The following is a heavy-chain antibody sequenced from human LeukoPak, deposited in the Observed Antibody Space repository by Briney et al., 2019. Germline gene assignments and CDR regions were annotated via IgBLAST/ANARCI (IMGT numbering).Heavy chain of an antibody. CDR1: GYSISGGYY. V-gene: IGHV4-38-2*02. CDR2: IYHSGNT. Sequence: PSETLSLTCTVSGYSISGGYYWGWIRQPPGKGLEWIGTIYHSGNTYYNPSLKSRVTISIDTSKNQFSLKLSSVTAADTAVYYCARVGYYGSGSTERVYYYYYMDVWGKGTTVTISS. CDR3: ARVGYYGSGSTERVYYYYYMDV. J-gene: IGHJ6*03. D-gene: IGHD3-10*01.